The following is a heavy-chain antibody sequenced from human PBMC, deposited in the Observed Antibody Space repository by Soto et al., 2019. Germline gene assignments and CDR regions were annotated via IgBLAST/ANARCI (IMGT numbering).Heavy chain of an antibody. V-gene: IGHV4-31*03. J-gene: IGHJ5*02. CDR3: ARDRHNNFFDP. Sequence: QVQLQESGPGLVKPSQTLSLTCTVSGASMSSGGYYWTWIRQSPGKGLEWIGYIYYSGSTYYNPSPGRRGSISLDTSRSQFSLTLHSVTAADTAIYYCARDRHNNFFDPWGQGTLVTVSS. CDR1: GASMSSGGYY. D-gene: IGHD6-6*01. CDR2: IYYSGST.